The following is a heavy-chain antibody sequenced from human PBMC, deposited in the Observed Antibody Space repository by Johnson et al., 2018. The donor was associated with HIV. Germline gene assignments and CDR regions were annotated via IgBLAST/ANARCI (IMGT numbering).Heavy chain of an antibody. D-gene: IGHD2-2*01. J-gene: IGHJ3*02. CDR3: AKVLWEGDAFDI. Sequence: QVQLVESGGGVVQPGRSLRLSCAASGFTFSSYGMHWVRQAPGKGLEWVAVIWYDGSKKYYEDSVKGRFTISRDNSKNTLYLQMNSLRAEDTAVYYCAKVLWEGDAFDIWGQGTMVTVSS. CDR2: IWYDGSKK. V-gene: IGHV3-33*06. CDR1: GFTFSSYG.